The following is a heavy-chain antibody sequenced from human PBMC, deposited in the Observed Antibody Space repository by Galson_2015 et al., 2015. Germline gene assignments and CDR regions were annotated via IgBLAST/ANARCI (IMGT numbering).Heavy chain of an antibody. J-gene: IGHJ5*02. CDR2: VSTYNGDT. D-gene: IGHD2-15*01. V-gene: IGHV1-18*01. CDR3: GRGYRVVAATGPQIGP. Sequence: SVKVSCKASGYTFTSYTIIWVRQAPGQGLEWMGWVSTYNGDTNYAHNLQDRVTMTTDPSTSTAYVELRRLRYDDTAVYDCGRGYRVVAATGPQIGPWGQGTLVTVSS. CDR1: GYTFTSYT.